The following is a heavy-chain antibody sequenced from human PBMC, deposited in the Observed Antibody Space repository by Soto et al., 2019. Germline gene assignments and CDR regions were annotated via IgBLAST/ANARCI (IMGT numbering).Heavy chain of an antibody. CDR3: ARWPDGYYYYGMDG. CDR1: GYTFTSYD. CDR2: MNPNSGNT. V-gene: IGHV1-8*01. J-gene: IGHJ6*02. Sequence: QVQLVQSGAEVKKPGASVKVSCKASGYTFTSYDINWVRQATGQGLEWMGWMNPNSGNTGDAQKFQGRVTMTRNTYISTAYMELSSLRSEDTAVYYCARWPDGYYYYGMDGWSQGTTVTVSS.